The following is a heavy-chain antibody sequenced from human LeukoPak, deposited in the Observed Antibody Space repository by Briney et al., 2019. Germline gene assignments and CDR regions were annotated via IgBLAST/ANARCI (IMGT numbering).Heavy chain of an antibody. V-gene: IGHV1-2*02. J-gene: IGHJ6*03. CDR1: GYTFTAYN. CDR2: INPNTGDT. CDR3: ARDSPRGYDFWSGYGYYYYYMDV. Sequence: ASVKVSCKASGYTFTAYNLHWVRQTPGQGLEWMGWINPNTGDTHYAQTFQGRVTMTSDTSISTAYMELRSLRFDDTAVYYCARDSPRGYDFWSGYGYYYYYMDVWGKGTTVTVSS. D-gene: IGHD3-3*01.